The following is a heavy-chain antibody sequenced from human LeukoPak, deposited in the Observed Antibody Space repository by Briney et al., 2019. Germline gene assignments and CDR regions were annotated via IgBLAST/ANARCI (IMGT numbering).Heavy chain of an antibody. CDR3: TRDQTPYY. J-gene: IGHJ4*02. Sequence: GRSLRLSCTASGFTFGDYAMTWVRQAPGKGLEWVGFIRSKVYGGTPEYAASVKGRFTISRDDSQGIAYLQMNSLKTEDTAVYYCTRDQTPYYWGQGTLVTVSS. V-gene: IGHV3-49*04. CDR2: IRSKVYGGTP. CDR1: GFTFGDYA.